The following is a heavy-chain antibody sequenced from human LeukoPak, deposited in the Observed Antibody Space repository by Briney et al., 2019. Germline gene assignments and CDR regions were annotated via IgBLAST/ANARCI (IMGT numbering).Heavy chain of an antibody. Sequence: SETLSLTCTVSRYSISSGYYWGWIRQPPGKGLEWIGSISHSGSTNYNPSLKSRVTISVDTSKNQFSLKLTSVTAADTAVYYCARTTEGGYTYGYFYCYYMDVWGKGTTVTISS. CDR2: ISHSGST. D-gene: IGHD5-18*01. J-gene: IGHJ6*03. CDR1: RYSISSGYY. CDR3: ARTTEGGYTYGYFYCYYMDV. V-gene: IGHV4-38-2*02.